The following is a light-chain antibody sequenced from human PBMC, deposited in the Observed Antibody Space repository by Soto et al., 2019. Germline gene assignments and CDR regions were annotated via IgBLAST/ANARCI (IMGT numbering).Light chain of an antibody. J-gene: IGKJ1*01. V-gene: IGKV3-11*01. CDR3: QQRSNWPWT. Sequence: EIVLTQSPATLSLYLGERATLSCRASQSVSSYLAWYQQKPGQAPRLLIYDASNRATGIPARFSGSGSGTDFTLTISSLEPEDFAVYYCQQRSNWPWTFGQGTRWISN. CDR2: DAS. CDR1: QSVSSY.